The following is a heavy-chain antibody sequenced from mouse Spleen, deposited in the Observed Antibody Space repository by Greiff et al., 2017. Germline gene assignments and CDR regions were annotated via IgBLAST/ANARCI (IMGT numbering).Heavy chain of an antibody. CDR1: GFTFSDFY. V-gene: IGHV7-1*01. CDR2: SRTKANDYTT. J-gene: IGHJ4*01. Sequence: EVKLMESGGGLVQSGRSLRLSCATSGFTFSDFYMEWVRQAPGKGLEWIAASRTKANDYTTEYSASVKGRFIVSRDTSQSILYLQMNALRAEDTAIYYCARDANYAMDYWGQGTSVTVSS. CDR3: ARDANYAMDY.